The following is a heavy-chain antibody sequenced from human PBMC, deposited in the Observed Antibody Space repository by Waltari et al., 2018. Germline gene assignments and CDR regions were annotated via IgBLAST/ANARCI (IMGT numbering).Heavy chain of an antibody. CDR2: IYYSGST. D-gene: IGHD6-6*01. CDR1: GGSISSHY. Sequence: QVQLQESGPGLVKPSETLSLTCTVSGGSISSHYWSWIRQPPGKGLEWIGYIYYSGSTNYNPSLKSRVTISVDTSKNQFSLKLSSVTAADTAVYYCARGRSSSSNAFDIWGQGTMVTVSS. CDR3: ARGRSSSSNAFDI. V-gene: IGHV4-59*11. J-gene: IGHJ3*02.